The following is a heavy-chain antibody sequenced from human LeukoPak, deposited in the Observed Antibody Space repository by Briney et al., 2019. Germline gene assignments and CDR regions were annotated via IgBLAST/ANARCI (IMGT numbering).Heavy chain of an antibody. CDR2: ISAYGDNT. CDR3: ARDVRQQLAAGGFDF. V-gene: IGHV3-64*01. D-gene: IGHD6-13*01. CDR1: GFTFSSYA. J-gene: IGHJ4*02. Sequence: QPGGSLRLFCAASGFTFSSYAMHWVRQAPAKGLEYVSGISAYGDNTYYANSVKGRFTISRDNSKNTLYLQMGSLRPDDMAVYYCARDVRQQLAAGGFDFWGQGTLVTVSS.